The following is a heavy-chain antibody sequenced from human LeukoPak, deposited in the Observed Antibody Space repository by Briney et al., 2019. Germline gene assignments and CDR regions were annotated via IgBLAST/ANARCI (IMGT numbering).Heavy chain of an antibody. V-gene: IGHV3-23*01. J-gene: IGHJ4*02. Sequence: PGGSLRLSCAPSGFTFSNYAMSWVRQAPGKGLEWVSAISETGGNIHYADSVRGRFIISRDNSKNTLYLQMNSLRAEDTAVYYCAREMTIITYSFDSWGQGTLVTVSS. D-gene: IGHD5-24*01. CDR3: AREMTIITYSFDS. CDR1: GFTFSNYA. CDR2: ISETGGNI.